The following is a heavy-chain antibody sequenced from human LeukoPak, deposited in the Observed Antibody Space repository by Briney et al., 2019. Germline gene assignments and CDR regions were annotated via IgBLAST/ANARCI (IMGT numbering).Heavy chain of an antibody. CDR3: ARDLTGGSYPPGAAFDI. CDR1: GGTFISYA. D-gene: IGHD1-26*01. CDR2: IIPIFGTA. J-gene: IGHJ3*02. V-gene: IGHV1-69*13. Sequence: SVKVSCKASGGTFISYATSWVRQAPGQGLEWMGGIIPIFGTANYAQKFQGRVTITADESTSTAYMELSSLRSEDTAVYYCARDLTGGSYPPGAAFDIWGQGTMVTVSS.